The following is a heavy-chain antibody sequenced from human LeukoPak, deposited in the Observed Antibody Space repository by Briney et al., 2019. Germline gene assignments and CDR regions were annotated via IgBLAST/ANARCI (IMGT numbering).Heavy chain of an antibody. CDR1: GYTFSDYD. V-gene: IGHV1-8*01. D-gene: IGHD3-10*01. J-gene: IGHJ5*02. Sequence: ASVKASCKASGYTFSDYDINWVRLAAGQGLEWMGWMNPISGSTGYAQKFRDRIIMTRDTSITTAFMELTSLTSDDTAIYYCARVKRFPTVWFDPWGQGTLVSVSS. CDR2: MNPISGST. CDR3: ARVKRFPTVWFDP.